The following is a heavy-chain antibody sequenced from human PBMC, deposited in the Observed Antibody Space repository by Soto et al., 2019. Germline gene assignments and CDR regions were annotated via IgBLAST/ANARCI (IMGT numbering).Heavy chain of an antibody. D-gene: IGHD4-17*01. CDR2: IYYSGST. J-gene: IGHJ5*02. CDR3: ARVGDYVFSNWFDP. Sequence: PSQTLSLTCTVSGGSISSYDCSWIRQPPGKGLEWIGYIYYSGSTNYNPSLKSRVTISVDTSKNQFSLKLSSVTAADTAVYYCARVGDYVFSNWFDPWGQGTLVTVSS. V-gene: IGHV4-59*01. CDR1: GGSISSYD.